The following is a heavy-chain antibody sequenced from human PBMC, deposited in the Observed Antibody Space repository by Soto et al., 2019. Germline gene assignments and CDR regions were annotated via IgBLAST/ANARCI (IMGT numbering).Heavy chain of an antibody. V-gene: IGHV1-69*05. Sequence: ASVQVSCKASGGTFSSYAISWVRQAPGQGLEWMGGIIPIFGTANYAQKFQGRVTITREASTSTAYMELSSLRSEDTAVYYCAREPLCGGRCYDNYFDPWGQGILVTVSS. D-gene: IGHD2-15*01. CDR3: AREPLCGGRCYDNYFDP. CDR1: GGTFSSYA. J-gene: IGHJ5*02. CDR2: IIPIFGTA.